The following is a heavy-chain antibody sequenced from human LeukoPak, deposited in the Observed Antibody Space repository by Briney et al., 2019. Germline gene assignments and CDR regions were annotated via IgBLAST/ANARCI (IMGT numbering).Heavy chain of an antibody. V-gene: IGHV3-23*01. Sequence: PGGSLRLSCAASGFTFNNYAMSWVRQAPGKGLEWVSAISSGSGGTTYYADSVKGRFSISRDNSKNMLHVQMNSLRGEDTAVYYCAKLDVWGNYRYGCDYWGQGTLVTVSS. CDR3: AKLDVWGNYRYGCDY. J-gene: IGHJ4*02. CDR1: GFTFNNYA. CDR2: ISSGSGGTT. D-gene: IGHD3-16*02.